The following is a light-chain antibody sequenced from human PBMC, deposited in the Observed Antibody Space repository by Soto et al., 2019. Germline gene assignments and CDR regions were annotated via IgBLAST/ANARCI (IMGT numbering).Light chain of an antibody. V-gene: IGKV3-20*01. Sequence: EVGVTQSPDTLSLSPGETATLSCRASQSLRATYVAWYQQRPGQAPRLLIYGASFRATGIPARFSGRGSGTDFTLSISRLEPEDFAVYYCQQYVTSPRTFGQGTKVDIK. J-gene: IGKJ1*01. CDR2: GAS. CDR1: QSLRATY. CDR3: QQYVTSPRT.